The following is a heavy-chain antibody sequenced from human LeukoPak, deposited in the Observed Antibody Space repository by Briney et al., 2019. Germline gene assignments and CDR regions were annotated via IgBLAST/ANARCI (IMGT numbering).Heavy chain of an antibody. CDR3: TGYISGFPC. J-gene: IGHJ4*02. Sequence: GGSLRLSCAASGFTVSSNYMTWVRQAPGKGLEWVPIFYSGDTTYYADSVKGRFTISRDNSKNTLYLQMNSLRAEDTAVYYCTGYISGFPCWGQGTLVTVSS. D-gene: IGHD5-18*01. CDR1: GFTVSSNY. CDR2: FYSGDTT. V-gene: IGHV3-53*01.